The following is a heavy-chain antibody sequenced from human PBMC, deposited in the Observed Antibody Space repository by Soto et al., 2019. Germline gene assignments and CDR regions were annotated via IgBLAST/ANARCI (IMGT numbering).Heavy chain of an antibody. D-gene: IGHD2-15*01. CDR2: ISGSGGST. CDR1: GFTFSSYA. J-gene: IGHJ6*02. CDR3: ARRVGYCSGGSCYERATASYYYYGMDV. V-gene: IGHV3-23*01. Sequence: GGSLRLSCAASGFTFSSYAMSWVRQAPGKGLEWVSAISGSGGSTYYADSVKGRFTISRDTSKSTLYLQMNSLRAEDTAVYYCARRVGYCSGGSCYERATASYYYYGMDVWGQGTTVTVSS.